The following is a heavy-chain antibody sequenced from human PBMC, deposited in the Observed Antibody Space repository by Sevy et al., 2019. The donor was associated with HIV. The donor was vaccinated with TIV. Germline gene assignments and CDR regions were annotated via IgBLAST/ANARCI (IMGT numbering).Heavy chain of an antibody. J-gene: IGHJ4*02. D-gene: IGHD4-17*01. CDR1: GFSFSSYE. CDR3: ARDLPPSATTVAHFDC. Sequence: GGSLRLSCAASGFSFSSYEMNWVRQAPGKGLEWLSYISNSGSSVYYSDSVRGRFTISRDNARNSLYQQMNSLRAEDTAVYYCARDLPPSATTVAHFDCWGQGTLVTVSS. V-gene: IGHV3-48*03. CDR2: ISNSGSSV.